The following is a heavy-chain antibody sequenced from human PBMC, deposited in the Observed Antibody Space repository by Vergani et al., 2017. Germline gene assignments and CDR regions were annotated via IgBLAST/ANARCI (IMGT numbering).Heavy chain of an antibody. V-gene: IGHV5-51*01. CDR1: GYSFTSYW. Sequence: EVQLVQSGAEVKKPGESLKISCKGSGYSFTSYWIGWVRQMPGKGLEWMGIIYPGDSDTRYSPSFQGQVTISADKSISTAYLQWSSLKASDTAMYYCAGAEGYCSGGSCYYPFDPWGQGTLVTVSS. CDR2: IYPGDSDT. D-gene: IGHD2-15*01. J-gene: IGHJ5*02. CDR3: AGAEGYCSGGSCYYPFDP.